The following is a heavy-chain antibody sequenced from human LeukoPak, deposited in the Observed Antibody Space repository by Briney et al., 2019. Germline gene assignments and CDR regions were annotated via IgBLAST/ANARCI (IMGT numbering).Heavy chain of an antibody. D-gene: IGHD2-21*01. J-gene: IGHJ4*02. Sequence: GGSLRLSCAASGFTFSDYSMNWVRQAPGKELEWVSSITSSGTYIYYADSVKGRFTISRDNAKNSLYLQMNSLRAEDTAVYYCARDRANIVVVSASEYWGQGTLVTVSS. CDR3: ARDRANIVVVSASEY. V-gene: IGHV3-21*01. CDR1: GFTFSDYS. CDR2: ITSSGTYI.